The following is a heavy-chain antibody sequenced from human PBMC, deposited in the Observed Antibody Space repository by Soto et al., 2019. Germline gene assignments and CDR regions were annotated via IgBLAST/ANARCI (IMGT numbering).Heavy chain of an antibody. V-gene: IGHV4-59*01. J-gene: IGHJ4*02. CDR3: ARVAAAGSWRTDY. Sequence: PSETLSLTCTVSGGSISSYYWSWIRQPPGKGLEWIGYIYYSGSTNYNPSLKSRVTISVDTSKNQFSLKLSSVTAADTAVYYCARVAAAGSWRTDYWGQGTLVTVSS. D-gene: IGHD6-13*01. CDR2: IYYSGST. CDR1: GGSISSYY.